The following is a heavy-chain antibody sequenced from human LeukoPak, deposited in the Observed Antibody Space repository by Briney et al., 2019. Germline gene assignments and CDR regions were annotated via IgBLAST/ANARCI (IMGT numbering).Heavy chain of an antibody. V-gene: IGHV3-33*01. D-gene: IGHD3-10*01. CDR1: GFSFSNHG. J-gene: IGHJ5*02. CDR3: ARDSYQDYYGRFDP. CDR2: MWDDGNNK. Sequence: GGSLRLSRAASGFSFSNHGMHWVRQAPGKRLEWVAVMWDDGNNKRYANSVNGRFTISRDNSENTLYLQMNGLTAEDTAMYYCARDSYQDYYGRFDPWGQGTLVIVSS.